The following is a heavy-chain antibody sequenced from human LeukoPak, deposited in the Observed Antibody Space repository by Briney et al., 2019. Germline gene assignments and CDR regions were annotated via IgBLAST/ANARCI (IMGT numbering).Heavy chain of an antibody. D-gene: IGHD3-10*01. CDR1: GYTLTELS. CDR3: AGGPGYYGSGSSAGFDY. Sequence: ASVKVSCKVSGYTLTELSMHWVRQAPGKGLEWMGGFDPEDGETIYAQKFQGRVTITADESTSTAYMELSSLRSEDTAVYYCAGGPGYYGSGSSAGFDYWGQGTLVTVSS. CDR2: FDPEDGET. V-gene: IGHV1-24*01. J-gene: IGHJ4*02.